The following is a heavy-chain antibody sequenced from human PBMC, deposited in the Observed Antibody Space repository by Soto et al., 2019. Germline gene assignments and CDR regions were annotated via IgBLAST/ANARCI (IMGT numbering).Heavy chain of an antibody. CDR1: GFTFSSFW. CDR2: INPDGSEK. J-gene: IGHJ4*02. V-gene: IGHV3-7*01. CDR3: SRSLDS. Sequence: VGSLRLSCAASGFTFSSFWMDWVRQAPVKGLEWVANINPDGSEKHYVDSVKGRFTISRDNAKNSLYLQMSSLTAEDSALYYCSRSLDSWGQGTRVTVSS.